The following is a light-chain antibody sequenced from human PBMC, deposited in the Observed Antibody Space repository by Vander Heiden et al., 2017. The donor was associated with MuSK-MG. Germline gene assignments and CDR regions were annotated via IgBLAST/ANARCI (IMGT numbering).Light chain of an antibody. CDR1: QDISNY. J-gene: IGKJ4*01. V-gene: IGKV1-33*01. CDR3: QQDYNLPLT. Sequence: DLQMTQSPSSLSASVGDRVTITCQASQDISNYLNWYQQKPGKAPKLLIYDASNLETGVPSRFSGSGSGTDFTFTISSLQPEDVATYYCQQDYNLPLTFGGGTKVEIK. CDR2: DAS.